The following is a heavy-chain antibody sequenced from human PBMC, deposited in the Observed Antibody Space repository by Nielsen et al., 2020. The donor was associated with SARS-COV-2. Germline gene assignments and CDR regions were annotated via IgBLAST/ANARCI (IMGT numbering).Heavy chain of an antibody. Sequence: VRQMPGKGLEWMGWINTNTGNPTYAQGFTGRFVFSLDTSVSTAYLQISSLKAEDTAVYYCARGDSSSWYVIVGATTSVGYYYGMDVWGQGTTVTVSS. D-gene: IGHD1-26*01. CDR3: ARGDSSSWYVIVGATTSVGYYYGMDV. J-gene: IGHJ6*02. V-gene: IGHV7-4-1*02. CDR2: INTNTGNP.